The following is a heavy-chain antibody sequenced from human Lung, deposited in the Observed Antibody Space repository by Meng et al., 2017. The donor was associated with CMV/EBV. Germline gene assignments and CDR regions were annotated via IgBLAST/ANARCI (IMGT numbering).Heavy chain of an antibody. V-gene: IGHV3-23*03. D-gene: IGHD3-3*01. CDR1: GFTFSSYA. Sequence: SCAASGFTFSSYAMSWVRQAPGKGLEWVSVIYSGGSSTYYADSVKGRFTISRDNSKNTLYLQMNSLRAEDTAVYYCAKEYDFWSGSDHYYYYYGMDVWXQGPTVTVSS. J-gene: IGHJ6*02. CDR2: IYSGGSST. CDR3: AKEYDFWSGSDHYYYYYGMDV.